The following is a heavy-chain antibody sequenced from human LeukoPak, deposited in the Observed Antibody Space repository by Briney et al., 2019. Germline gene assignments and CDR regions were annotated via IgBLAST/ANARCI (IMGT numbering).Heavy chain of an antibody. V-gene: IGHV3-23*01. Sequence: GGSLRLSCAASGFTFSSYAMSWVRQAPGKGLEWVSAISGSGGSTYYADSVKGRFTISRDNSKNTLYLQMNSLRAEDTAVYYCAKYQDIVVVPDASNWFDPWGQGTLVTVSS. CDR2: ISGSGGST. CDR1: GFTFSSYA. D-gene: IGHD2-2*01. CDR3: AKYQDIVVVPDASNWFDP. J-gene: IGHJ5*02.